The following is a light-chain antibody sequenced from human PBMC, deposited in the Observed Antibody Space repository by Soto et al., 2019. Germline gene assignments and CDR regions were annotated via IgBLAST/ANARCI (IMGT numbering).Light chain of an antibody. V-gene: IGKV3D-15*01. CDR2: GAS. J-gene: IGKJ4*01. Sequence: EIVMTQSPATLSVSAGERVTLSCRASQSVSSNLAWYQQKPGQAPRLLIYGASTRATGIPARFSGSGSGTDFTLTISSLQSEDFAVYYCQQYHNWPPLTFGGGNKVEIK. CDR3: QQYHNWPPLT. CDR1: QSVSSN.